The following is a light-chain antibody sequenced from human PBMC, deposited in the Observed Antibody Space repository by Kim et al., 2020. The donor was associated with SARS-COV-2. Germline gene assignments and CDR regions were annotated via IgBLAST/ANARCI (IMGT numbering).Light chain of an antibody. CDR2: EVS. CDR3: CSYAGSSTFVV. V-gene: IGLV2-23*02. CDR1: SSDVGSYNL. Sequence: QSALTQPASVSGSPGQSITISCIGTSSDVGSYNLVSWYQHHPGKAPKLMIYEVSKRPSGVSNRFSGSKSGNTASLTISGLQAEDEADYYCCSYAGSSTFVVFGGGTKLTVL. J-gene: IGLJ2*01.